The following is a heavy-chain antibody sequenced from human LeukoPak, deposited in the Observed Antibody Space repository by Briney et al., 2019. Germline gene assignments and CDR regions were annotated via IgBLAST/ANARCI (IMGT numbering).Heavy chain of an antibody. CDR2: ISSDESDK. D-gene: IGHD6-19*01. CDR1: GFTSSNYA. V-gene: IGHV3-30-3*01. J-gene: IGHJ6*02. Sequence: GGSLRLSCAASGFTSSNYAMHWVRQAPGKGLEWVAFISSDESDKYYADSVKGRFTISRDNSKNTLYLQMNSLRAEDTAVYYCARDISGWCSGGYFRMDVWGQGTTVTVSS. CDR3: ARDISGWCSGGYFRMDV.